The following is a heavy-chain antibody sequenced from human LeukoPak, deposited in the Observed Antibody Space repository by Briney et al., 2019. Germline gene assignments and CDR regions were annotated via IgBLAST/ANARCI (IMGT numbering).Heavy chain of an antibody. CDR2: ISGSGGST. CDR1: GFTFSSYA. D-gene: IGHD2-15*01. V-gene: IGHV3-23*01. J-gene: IGHJ4*02. CDR3: AKGVGRSGGSGGYYFDS. Sequence: GGSLRLSCAASGFTFSSYAMSWVRQAPGKGLEWVSAISGSGGSTYYADSVKGRFTISRDNSKNTLYLQMNSLRAEDTAVYYCAKGVGRSGGSGGYYFDSGGREPRFPVP.